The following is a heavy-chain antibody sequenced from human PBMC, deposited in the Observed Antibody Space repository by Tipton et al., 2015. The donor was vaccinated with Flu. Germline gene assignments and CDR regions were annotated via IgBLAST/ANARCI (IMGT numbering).Heavy chain of an antibody. J-gene: IGHJ6*02. Sequence: LRLSCTVSGGSISGGDYYWTWIRQPPGRGLEWIGYIYHSGSTYYNSSLESRVTISVDTSKNQFSLKLSSVTAADTAVYYCARESTLSYYGMDVWGQGTTVTVSS. CDR3: ARESTLSYYGMDV. V-gene: IGHV4-30-4*01. CDR1: GGSISGGDYY. CDR2: IYHSGST.